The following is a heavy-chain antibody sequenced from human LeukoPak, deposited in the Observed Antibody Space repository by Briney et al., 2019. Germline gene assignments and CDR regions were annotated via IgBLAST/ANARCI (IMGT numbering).Heavy chain of an antibody. J-gene: IGHJ5*02. CDR2: GNDIGGT. D-gene: IGHD3-3*01. CDR1: GGSLNGHY. V-gene: IGHV4-34*01. Sequence: SETLSLTCAVYGGSLNGHYWSWIRQSPGKGLEWIGEGNDIGGTKFNPSLKSRVSISADTSKNQFSLKLTSMTAADTAVYYCAKNGQSGFSFDPWGQGTLVTVSS. CDR3: AKNGQSGFSFDP.